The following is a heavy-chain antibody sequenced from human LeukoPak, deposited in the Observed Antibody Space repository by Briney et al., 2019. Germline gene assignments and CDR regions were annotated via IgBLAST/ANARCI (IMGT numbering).Heavy chain of an antibody. CDR3: VRHLGYGTFDY. J-gene: IGHJ4*02. CDR2: IYYSGST. Sequence: SETLSLTCTVSGGSISSSSYYWSWIRQPPGKGLEWIGYIYYSGSTNYNPSLKSRVTISVDTSKNQFSLKLSSVTAADTAVYYCVRHLGYGTFDYWGQGTLVTVSS. D-gene: IGHD5-18*01. V-gene: IGHV4-61*05. CDR1: GGSISSSSYY.